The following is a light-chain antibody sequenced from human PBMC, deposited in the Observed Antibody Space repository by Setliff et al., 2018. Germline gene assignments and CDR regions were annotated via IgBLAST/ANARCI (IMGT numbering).Light chain of an antibody. CDR3: SAYTSSSTYV. V-gene: IGLV2-14*03. CDR1: SSDVGSYDF. CDR2: DVS. Sequence: LTQPASVSGSPGQSITISCSGTSSDVGSYDFVSWYQQHPGKVPKLIIHDVSNRPSGVSNRFSGAKAGNTASLTISGLQAEDEADYYCSAYTSSSTYVFGTGTKVTVL. J-gene: IGLJ1*01.